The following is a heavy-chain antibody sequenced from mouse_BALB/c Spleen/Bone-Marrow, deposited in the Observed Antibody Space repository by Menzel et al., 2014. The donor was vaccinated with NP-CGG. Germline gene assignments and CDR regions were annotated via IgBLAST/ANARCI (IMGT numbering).Heavy chain of an antibody. D-gene: IGHD2-4*01. V-gene: IGHV14-3*02. CDR1: GFNIKDTY. Sequence: EVHLVESGAELVKPGASVKLSCTASGFNIKDTYMHWVKQRPEQGLEWMGRIDPANGSTKYDPKFQGKATITADTSSNTAYLQLSSLTSEDTAVYYCASYDYGYYFDYWGQGTTLTVSS. CDR2: IDPANGST. CDR3: ASYDYGYYFDY. J-gene: IGHJ2*01.